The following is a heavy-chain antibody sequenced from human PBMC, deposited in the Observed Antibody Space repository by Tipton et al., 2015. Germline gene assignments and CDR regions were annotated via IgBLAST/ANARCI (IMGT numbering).Heavy chain of an antibody. J-gene: IGHJ2*01. CDR2: INDSGST. D-gene: IGHD2-21*01. CDR1: GGSFSTYY. CDR3: ARDLILDL. V-gene: IGHV4-34*01. Sequence: TLSLTCTVYGGSFSTYYWTWIRQPPGKGLEWIGEINDSGSTNYNPSLKSRVTISVDTSKNQFSLRLSSVTAADTAVYYCARDLILDLWGRGTLVTVSS.